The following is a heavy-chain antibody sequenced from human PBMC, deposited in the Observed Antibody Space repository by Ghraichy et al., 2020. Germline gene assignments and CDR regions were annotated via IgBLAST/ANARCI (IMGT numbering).Heavy chain of an antibody. Sequence: GGSLRLSCAGSGFDFSAYSMNWVRQAPGKGLEWLSYISSGSATRYYADSVRGRFTISRDNAKNSLYLQMNSLRDGDTAVYYCARAGSHHCYDSSSYHGDSWGQGTLVTVSS. CDR1: GFDFSAYS. CDR3: ARAGSHHCYDSSSYHGDS. V-gene: IGHV3-48*02. D-gene: IGHD3-22*01. J-gene: IGHJ5*01. CDR2: ISSGSATR.